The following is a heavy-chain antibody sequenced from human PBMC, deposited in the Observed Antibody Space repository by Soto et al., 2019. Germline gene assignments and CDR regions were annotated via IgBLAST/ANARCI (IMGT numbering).Heavy chain of an antibody. V-gene: IGHV3-23*01. D-gene: IGHD1-7*01. Sequence: GGSLRLSCTASGFTFRNYALIWVRQASGKGLEWISAINDDSVNTYHADSVKGRFTISRDNSKNTLYLQMNSLRAEDTAMYYCAKRSVSGTYSPFDYWGQGTLVTVSS. CDR1: GFTFRNYA. J-gene: IGHJ4*02. CDR2: INDDSVNT. CDR3: AKRSVSGTYSPFDY.